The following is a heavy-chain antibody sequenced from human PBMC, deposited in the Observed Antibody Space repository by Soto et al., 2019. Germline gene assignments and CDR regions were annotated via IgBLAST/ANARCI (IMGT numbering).Heavy chain of an antibody. CDR1: GGSFSIYY. V-gene: IGHV4-34*01. D-gene: IGHD3-22*01. CDR2: INHSGST. Sequence: QVQLQQWGAGLLKPSETLSLTYAVYGGSFSIYYWSWIRQPPGKGLEWIGEINHSGSTNYNPSLKSRVTISIDTSKNQFSLKLSSVTAADTAVYYCARDQPLTYYYDSSDAFDIWGQGAMVTVSS. J-gene: IGHJ3*02. CDR3: ARDQPLTYYYDSSDAFDI.